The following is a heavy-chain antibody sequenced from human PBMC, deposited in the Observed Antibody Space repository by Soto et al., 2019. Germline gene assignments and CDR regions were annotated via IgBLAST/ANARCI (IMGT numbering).Heavy chain of an antibody. J-gene: IGHJ4*02. V-gene: IGHV4-31*03. CDR3: ARLAYSGYDIDY. D-gene: IGHD5-12*01. CDR1: GGSISSGGYY. Sequence: SETLSLTCTVSGGSISSGGYYWSWIRQHPGKGLEWIGYIYYSGSTYYNPSLKSRVTISVDTSKNQFSLKLSSVTAADTAVYYCARLAYSGYDIDYWGQGTRVTVSS. CDR2: IYYSGST.